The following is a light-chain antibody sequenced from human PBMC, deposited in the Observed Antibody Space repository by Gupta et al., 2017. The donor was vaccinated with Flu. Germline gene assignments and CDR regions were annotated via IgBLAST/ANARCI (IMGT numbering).Light chain of an antibody. CDR2: DDT. V-gene: IGLV3-21*02. CDR1: NIRGRS. Sequence: TARMTCEGDNIRGRSVHWYQQKAGPAPVLVVYDDTYRPSGIPERFSGSNSGNTATLTINRVEAGDEADYHCQVWDSRSDHPGVVFGGGTKVTVL. J-gene: IGLJ2*01. CDR3: QVWDSRSDHPGVV.